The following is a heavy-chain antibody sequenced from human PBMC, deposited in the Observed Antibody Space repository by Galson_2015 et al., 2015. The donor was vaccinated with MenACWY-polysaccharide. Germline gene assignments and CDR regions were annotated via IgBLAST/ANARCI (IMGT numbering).Heavy chain of an antibody. D-gene: IGHD3-22*01. CDR3: AKRPATSYYDSIGYYPFDY. V-gene: IGHV3-23*01. Sequence: SLRLSCAASGFTFSSYAMNWVRQAPGKGLEWVSAIGGSGGSTLYADSVKGRFTISRDNSKNTLYLQMNSLRVEDTAVYYCAKRPATSYYDSIGYYPFDYWGQGTLVTVSS. CDR2: IGGSGGST. CDR1: GFTFSSYA. J-gene: IGHJ4*02.